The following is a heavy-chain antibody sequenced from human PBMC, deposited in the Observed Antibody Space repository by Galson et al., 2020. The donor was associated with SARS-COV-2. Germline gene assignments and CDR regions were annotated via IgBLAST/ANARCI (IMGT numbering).Heavy chain of an antibody. D-gene: IGHD4-17*01. J-gene: IGHJ1*01. CDR3: ARGLWDDDDYLVFQK. CDR1: GVSISSHY. V-gene: IGHV4-59*11. Sequence: SETLSLTCSVSGVSISSHYWSWIRQPPGKGLEWIGCIYYNGVTHYNPSLKSRVAISIDTSKTPFSLKLRSVTAADTAVYYCARGLWDDDDYLVFQKWGQGTLVTVSS. CDR2: IYYNGVT.